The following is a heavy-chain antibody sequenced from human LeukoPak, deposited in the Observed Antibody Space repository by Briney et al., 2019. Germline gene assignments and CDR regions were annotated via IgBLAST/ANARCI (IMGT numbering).Heavy chain of an antibody. D-gene: IGHD5-24*01. J-gene: IGHJ2*01. CDR2: ISSSSSTI. V-gene: IGHV3-48*01. CDR1: GFTFSSYS. Sequence: PGGSLRLSCAASGFTFSSYSMNWVRQAPGKGLEWVSYISSSSSTIYYADSVKGRFTISRDNAKNSLYPQMNSLRAEDTAVYYCARAPQRDGYNSYWYFDLWGRGTLVTVSS. CDR3: ARAPQRDGYNSYWYFDL.